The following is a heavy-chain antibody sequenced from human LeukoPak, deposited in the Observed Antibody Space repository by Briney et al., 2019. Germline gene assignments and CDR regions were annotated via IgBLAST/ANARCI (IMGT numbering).Heavy chain of an antibody. Sequence: GASVKVSCKASGYTFTGYYMHWVRQAPGQGLEWMGWINPNSGGTNYAQKFQGRVTMTRDTSISTAYMELSRLRSDDTAVYYCARAQRATYYYDSSASDYWGRGTLVTVSS. CDR1: GYTFTGYY. CDR3: ARAQRATYYYDSSASDY. CDR2: INPNSGGT. D-gene: IGHD3-22*01. V-gene: IGHV1-2*02. J-gene: IGHJ4*02.